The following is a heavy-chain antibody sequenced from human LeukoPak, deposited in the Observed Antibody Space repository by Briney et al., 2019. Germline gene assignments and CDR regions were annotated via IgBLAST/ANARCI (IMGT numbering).Heavy chain of an antibody. CDR2: ISDSGGST. J-gene: IGHJ6*02. V-gene: IGHV3-23*01. CDR3: AKGGTTVYYGIDV. Sequence: GGSLRLSCAASGFTFSSYAMSCVRQAPGGGLEWVSVISDSGGSTYYAESVKGRFTISRDNSKNTLYLQMNSVRAEDTAEYYCAKGGTTVYYGIDVWGQGTTVTASS. D-gene: IGHD4-11*01. CDR1: GFTFSSYA.